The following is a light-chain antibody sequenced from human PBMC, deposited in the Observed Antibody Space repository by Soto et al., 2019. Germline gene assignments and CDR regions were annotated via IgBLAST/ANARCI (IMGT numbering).Light chain of an antibody. CDR1: SSDIGGYNY. CDR2: DVS. J-gene: IGLJ1*01. CDR3: CSYTSSSTYV. Sequence: QSVLTQPASVSGSPGHSITISCPGTSSDIGGYNYVSWYQQHPGKAPKVMIYDVSDRPSGVSYRFSGSKSGITASLTISGLQAEDEADYYCCSYTSSSTYVFGTGTKVTVL. V-gene: IGLV2-14*01.